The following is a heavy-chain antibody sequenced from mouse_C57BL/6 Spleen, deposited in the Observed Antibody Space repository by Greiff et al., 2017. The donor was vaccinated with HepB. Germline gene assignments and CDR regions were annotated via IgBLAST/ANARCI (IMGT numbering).Heavy chain of an antibody. CDR3: ARDDDYDGGALFAY. D-gene: IGHD2-4*01. J-gene: IGHJ3*01. CDR2: ISDGGSYT. V-gene: IGHV5-4*01. Sequence: DVKLVESGGGLVKPGGSLKLSCAASGFTFSSYAMSWVRQTPEKRLEWVATISDGGSYTYYPDNVKGRFTISRDNAKNNLYLQMSHLKSEDTAMYYCARDDDYDGGALFAYWGQGTLVTVSA. CDR1: GFTFSSYA.